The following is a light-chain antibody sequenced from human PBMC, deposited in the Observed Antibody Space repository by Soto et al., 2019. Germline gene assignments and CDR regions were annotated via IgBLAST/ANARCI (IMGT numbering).Light chain of an antibody. CDR2: DVS. CDR1: QSINSK. CDR3: QQYSDWPLT. V-gene: IGKV3-15*01. J-gene: IGKJ4*01. Sequence: DIEMTQSPATLSVSAGERATLSCRASQSINSKLAWHQQKPGQGPRLLIYDVSKRATGIPARFSGSGSGTEFNFTISSLQSEDFAVYFCQQYSDWPLTFGGGTKVEIK.